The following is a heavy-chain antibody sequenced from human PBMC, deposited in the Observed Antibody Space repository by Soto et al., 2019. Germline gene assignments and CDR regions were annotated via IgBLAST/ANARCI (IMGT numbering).Heavy chain of an antibody. Sequence: SETLSRTCTVSGGSISSGGYYWSWIRQHPGKGLEWIGYIYYSGSTYYNPSLKSRVTISVYKSKNQFSLKLSSVTAADTAVSYSATDLGGSGTTNEGVLDVWGQGTTVTVSS. CDR2: IYYSGST. J-gene: IGHJ6*02. CDR1: GGSISSGGYY. CDR3: ATDLGGSGTTNEGVLDV. D-gene: IGHD3-10*01. V-gene: IGHV4-31*03.